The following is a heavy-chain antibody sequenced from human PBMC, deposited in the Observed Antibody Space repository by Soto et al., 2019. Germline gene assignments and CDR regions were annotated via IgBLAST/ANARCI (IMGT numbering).Heavy chain of an antibody. CDR1: GYTFTSYA. V-gene: IGHV1-3*01. CDR2: INAGNGNT. Sequence: QVQLVQSGAEVKKPGASVKVSCKASGYTFTSYAMHWVRQAPGQRLEGMGWINAGNGNTKYSQKFQGRVTITRDTSASTADMELSSLRSEDTAVYYCASGTEVRYYYSSGYLDYWGQGTLVTVSS. J-gene: IGHJ4*02. D-gene: IGHD3-22*01. CDR3: ASGTEVRYYYSSGYLDY.